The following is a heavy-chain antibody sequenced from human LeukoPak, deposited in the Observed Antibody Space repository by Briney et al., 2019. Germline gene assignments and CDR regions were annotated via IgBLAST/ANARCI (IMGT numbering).Heavy chain of an antibody. D-gene: IGHD6-6*01. CDR2: ISAYNGNT. V-gene: IGHV1-18*01. Sequence: ASVKVSCKASGYTFTSYGISWVRQAPGQGLEWMGWISAYNGNTNYAQKLQGRVTMTTDTSTSTAYMELRSLRSDDTAVYYCARVLAARPLGAFDIWGQGTMVTVSS. J-gene: IGHJ3*02. CDR3: ARVLAARPLGAFDI. CDR1: GYTFTSYG.